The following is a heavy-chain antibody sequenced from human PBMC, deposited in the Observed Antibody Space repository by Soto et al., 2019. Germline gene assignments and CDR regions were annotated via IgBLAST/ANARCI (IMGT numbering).Heavy chain of an antibody. CDR2: ISYDGSNK. CDR1: GFTFSSYG. Sequence: QVQLVESGGGVVQPGRSLRLSCAASGFTFSSYGMHWVRQAPGKGLEWVAVISYDGSNKYYADSVKGRFTISRDNSKNTLYLQMNSLRAEDTAVYYCANGHSVRGGTSFDYWGQGTLVTVSS. D-gene: IGHD3-10*01. J-gene: IGHJ4*02. CDR3: ANGHSVRGGTSFDY. V-gene: IGHV3-30*18.